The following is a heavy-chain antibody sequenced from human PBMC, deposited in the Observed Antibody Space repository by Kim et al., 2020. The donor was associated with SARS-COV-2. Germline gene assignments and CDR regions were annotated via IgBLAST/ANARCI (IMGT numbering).Heavy chain of an antibody. CDR3: VRVAVTGTGYFQL. V-gene: IGHV1-3*01. CDR1: GYTFTDYH. D-gene: IGHD6-19*01. CDR2: INGGRGDT. J-gene: IGHJ1*01. Sequence: ASVKVSCKASGYTFTDYHLTWLRQAPGQRLEWMGCINGGRGDTNYSQKFQGRVIFTRDTSASTVYMDLSSLKSEDTAIFYCVRVAVTGTGYFQLWGQGTLGTVSS.